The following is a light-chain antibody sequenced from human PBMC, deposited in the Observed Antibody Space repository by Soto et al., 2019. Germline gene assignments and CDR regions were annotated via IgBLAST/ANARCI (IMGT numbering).Light chain of an antibody. Sequence: DIVMTQSPDSLTVSLGERATINCKSSQSVLYSSNNKNYLAWYQQKPGQPPKLLIHWASNREFGVPDRFSGSGSGADFTLTISSLQTEDVAGYYCQQHYATPLTFGPANKVDIK. V-gene: IGKV4-1*01. J-gene: IGKJ1*01. CDR1: QSVLYSSNNKNY. CDR3: QQHYATPLT. CDR2: WAS.